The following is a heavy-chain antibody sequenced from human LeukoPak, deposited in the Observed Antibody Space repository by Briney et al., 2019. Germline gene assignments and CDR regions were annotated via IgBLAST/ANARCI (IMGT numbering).Heavy chain of an antibody. CDR3: ARHFIAVDPTDCFDY. Sequence: SETLSLTCTVSGGSISSSSYYWGWIRQPPGKGLEWIGSIYYSGSTYYNPSLKSRVTISVDTSKNQFSLKLSSVTAADTAVYYCARHFIAVDPTDCFDYWGQGTLVTVSS. V-gene: IGHV4-39*01. CDR2: IYYSGST. J-gene: IGHJ4*02. D-gene: IGHD2-15*01. CDR1: GGSISSSSYY.